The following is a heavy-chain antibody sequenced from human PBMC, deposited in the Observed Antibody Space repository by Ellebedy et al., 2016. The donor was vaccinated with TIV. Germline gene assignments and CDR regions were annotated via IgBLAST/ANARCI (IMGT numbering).Heavy chain of an antibody. J-gene: IGHJ4*02. CDR1: GFTFSSNW. CDR3: VKVARDGGAYYPDF. D-gene: IGHD3-22*01. V-gene: IGHV3-74*01. Sequence: PGGSLRLSCAASGFTFSSNWMHWVRQGPGKGLVWVSRMNSDGSSTNYADSVKGRFTISRDNAKNTLYLQLNSLRAEDTAVYYCVKVARDGGAYYPDFWGQGTLVTVSP. CDR2: MNSDGSST.